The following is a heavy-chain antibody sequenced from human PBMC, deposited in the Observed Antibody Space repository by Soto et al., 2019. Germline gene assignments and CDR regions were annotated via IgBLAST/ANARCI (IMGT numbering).Heavy chain of an antibody. CDR2: IIPIFGTA. D-gene: IGHD3-16*01. Sequence: QVQLVQSGAEVKTPVSSVKVSCKASGGTFSSYAISWVRQAPGQGLEWMGGIIPIFGTANYAQKFQGRVTITADESTSTAYMELSSLRSEDTVVYYCAKNEMATKSRLVTRFDPWGQGTVVTVSS. CDR1: GGTFSSYA. V-gene: IGHV1-69*01. J-gene: IGHJ5*02. CDR3: AKNEMATKSRLVTRFDP.